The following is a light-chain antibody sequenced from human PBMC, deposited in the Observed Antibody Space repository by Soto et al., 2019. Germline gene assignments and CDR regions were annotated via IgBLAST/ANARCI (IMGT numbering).Light chain of an antibody. CDR1: QSVSSN. V-gene: IGKV3-15*01. CDR3: QQYNNWLALT. Sequence: EIVMTQSPATLSVSPGERATLSCRASQSVSSNLAWYQQKPGQAPRLLIYGASTRATGIPARFSGSGSGPEFTLTISSLQSEDFAVYYCQQYNNWLALTSGGGTKVEIK. J-gene: IGKJ4*01. CDR2: GAS.